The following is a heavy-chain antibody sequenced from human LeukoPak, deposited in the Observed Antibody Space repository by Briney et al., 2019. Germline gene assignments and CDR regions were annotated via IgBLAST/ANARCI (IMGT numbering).Heavy chain of an antibody. J-gene: IGHJ4*02. Sequence: SETLSLTCTVSGGSISSGDYSWSWIRQPPGKGLEWIGYIYYSGSTYYNPSLKSRVTISVDTSKNQFSLKLSSVTAADTAVYYCARVAAAGVDYWGQGTLVTVSS. V-gene: IGHV4-30-4*01. CDR2: IYYSGST. CDR1: GGSISSGDYS. D-gene: IGHD6-13*01. CDR3: ARVAAAGVDY.